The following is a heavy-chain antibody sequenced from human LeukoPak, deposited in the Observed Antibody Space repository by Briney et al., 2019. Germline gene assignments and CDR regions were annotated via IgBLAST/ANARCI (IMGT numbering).Heavy chain of an antibody. D-gene: IGHD5-18*01. Sequence: ASVKVSCKASGGTFSSYAISWVRQAPGQGLEWMGGIIPIFGTANYAQKFQGRVTITADESTSTAYMELSSLRSEDTAVYYCARDMITGYSYDNWFDPWGQGTLVTVSS. J-gene: IGHJ5*02. CDR1: GGTFSSYA. CDR3: ARDMITGYSYDNWFDP. V-gene: IGHV1-69*13. CDR2: IIPIFGTA.